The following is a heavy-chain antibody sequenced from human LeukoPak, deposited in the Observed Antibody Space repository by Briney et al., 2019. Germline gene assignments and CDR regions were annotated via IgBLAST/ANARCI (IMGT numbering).Heavy chain of an antibody. V-gene: IGHV3-74*01. CDR1: GFSFSTYW. CDR2: IDNGGTTT. D-gene: IGHD3-22*01. CDR3: ARGGGDYYDSSGYYYSSSFLDY. Sequence: GGSLRLSCVASGFSFSTYWMHWVRQAPGKGLVWVSRIDNGGTTTLYADSVRGRFTISRDNAKNTLYLQMNSLRAEDTAVYYCARGGGDYYDSSGYYYSSSFLDYWGQGTLVTVSS. J-gene: IGHJ4*02.